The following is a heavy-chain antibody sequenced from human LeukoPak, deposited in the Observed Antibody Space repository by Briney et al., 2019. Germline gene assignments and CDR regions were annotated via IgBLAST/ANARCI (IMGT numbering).Heavy chain of an antibody. J-gene: IGHJ4*02. Sequence: GGSLRLSCAASGFTFSSYWMSWVRQAPGKGLEWVAVISYDGSNKYYADSVKGRFTISRDNSKNTLYLQMNSLRAEDTAVYYCARQVGDYGDYAHDYWGQGTLVTVSS. V-gene: IGHV3-30*03. D-gene: IGHD4-17*01. CDR1: GFTFSSYW. CDR3: ARQVGDYGDYAHDY. CDR2: ISYDGSNK.